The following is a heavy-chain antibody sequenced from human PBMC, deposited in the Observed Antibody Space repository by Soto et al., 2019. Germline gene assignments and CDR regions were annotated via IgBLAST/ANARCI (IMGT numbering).Heavy chain of an antibody. J-gene: IGHJ6*02. D-gene: IGHD6-19*01. Sequence: PSETLSLTCTVSGGSISSSSYFWGWIRQPPGKGLEWIGSIYYSGSTYYNPSLKSRVTISVDTSKNQFSLKLSSVTAADTAVYYCARHIGYSSGWSGYYYYGMGVWGQGTTVTVSS. CDR2: IYYSGST. V-gene: IGHV4-39*01. CDR1: GGSISSSSYF. CDR3: ARHIGYSSGWSGYYYYGMGV.